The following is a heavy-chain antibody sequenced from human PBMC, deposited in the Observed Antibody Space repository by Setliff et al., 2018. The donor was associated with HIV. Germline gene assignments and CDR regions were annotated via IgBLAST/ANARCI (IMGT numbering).Heavy chain of an antibody. V-gene: IGHV1-2*02. CDR3: TRDFFGQRVGATLGY. CDR2: INPNGGYT. Sequence: ASVKVSCKASGYIFTDYYIHWVRQAPGQGLEWMGWINPNGGYTNYAQKFLGRVTMTQDTSISTVYMELSSLTSDDTAVYYCTRDFFGQRVGATLGYWGQGTLVTVSS. J-gene: IGHJ4*02. CDR1: GYIFTDYY. D-gene: IGHD1-26*01.